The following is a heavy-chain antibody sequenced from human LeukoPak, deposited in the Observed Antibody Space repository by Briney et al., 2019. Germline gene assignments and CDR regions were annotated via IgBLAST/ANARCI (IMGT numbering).Heavy chain of an antibody. D-gene: IGHD3-10*01. CDR2: ISGDGGST. CDR1: GCTFVDYA. CDR3: AKDSGPQLLWFGCDY. Sequence: GGSLRLSCAASGCTFVDYAMHWVRQAPGKGLAWVSVISGDGGSTYYADSVKGRFTISRDNSKNSLYLQMNSLRTEDTALYYCAKDSGPQLLWFGCDYWGQGTLVTVSS. J-gene: IGHJ4*02. V-gene: IGHV3-43*02.